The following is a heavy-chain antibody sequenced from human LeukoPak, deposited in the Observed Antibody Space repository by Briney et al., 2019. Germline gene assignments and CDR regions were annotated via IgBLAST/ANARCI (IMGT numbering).Heavy chain of an antibody. CDR1: GYIFTSYV. V-gene: IGHV7-4-1*02. CDR3: ARGDYETHGYQTR. CDR2: INTNTGNP. J-gene: IGHJ4*02. D-gene: IGHD3-22*01. Sequence: ASVKVSCKASGYIFTSYVLHWVRQAPGQGLEWMGWINTNTGNPTYAQGFTGRFVSSLDTSVGTAYLQISSLKADDTAMYYCARGDYETHGYQTRWGQGTLVTVSS.